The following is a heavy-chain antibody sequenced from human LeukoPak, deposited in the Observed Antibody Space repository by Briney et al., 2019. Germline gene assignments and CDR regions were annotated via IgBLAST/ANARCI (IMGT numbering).Heavy chain of an antibody. CDR1: GGSISSHY. CDR2: IYYSGST. J-gene: IGHJ4*02. V-gene: IGHV4-59*11. Sequence: KASETLSLTCTVSGGSISSHYWSWIRQPPGKGLEWIGYIYYSGSTNYNPSLKSRVTISVDTSKNQFSLKLSSVTAADTAVYYCARFGRYYYDSSGYYLFDYWGQGTLVTVSS. CDR3: ARFGRYYYDSSGYYLFDY. D-gene: IGHD3-22*01.